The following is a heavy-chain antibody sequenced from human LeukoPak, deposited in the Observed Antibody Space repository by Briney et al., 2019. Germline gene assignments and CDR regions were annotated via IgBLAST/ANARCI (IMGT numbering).Heavy chain of an antibody. V-gene: IGHV4-34*01. CDR1: GGSFSGYY. CDR3: ARAGRLGAFDI. D-gene: IGHD1-26*01. CDR2: INHSGST. Sequence: SETLSLTCAVYGGSFSGYYWSWIRQPPGKGLEWIGEINHSGSTNYNPSLKSRVTISVDTSKNQFSLKLSSVTAADTAVYYCARAGRLGAFDIWGQGTMVIVSS. J-gene: IGHJ3*02.